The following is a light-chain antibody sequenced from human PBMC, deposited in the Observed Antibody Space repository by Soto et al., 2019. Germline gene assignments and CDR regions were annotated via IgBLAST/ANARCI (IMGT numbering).Light chain of an antibody. CDR1: SSNIGSNY. Sequence: SALTQPPSASGTPGQRVTISCSGSSSNIGSNYVYWYQQLPGTAPKLLIYRNNQRPSGVPDRFSGSKSGTSASLAISGLRSEDEADYYCAAWDDSLSGPVVFGGGTKVTVL. V-gene: IGLV1-47*01. CDR2: RNN. J-gene: IGLJ2*01. CDR3: AAWDDSLSGPVV.